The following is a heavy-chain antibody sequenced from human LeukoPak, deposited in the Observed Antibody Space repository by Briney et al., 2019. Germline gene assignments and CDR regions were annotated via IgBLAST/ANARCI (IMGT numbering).Heavy chain of an antibody. CDR2: ISHSVST. J-gene: IGHJ6*03. CDR3: ARGEIGYLGQYYYMDV. Sequence: PSETLSLTCTVSGGSISSSSYYWGWIRQPPGKGLEWIGYISHSVSTYYNPSLKSRVTISGDRSKNQFSLKLNSVTAADTAVYYCARGEIGYLGQYYYMDVWGKGTTVTVSS. V-gene: IGHV4-39*07. D-gene: IGHD2-15*01. CDR1: GGSISSSSYY.